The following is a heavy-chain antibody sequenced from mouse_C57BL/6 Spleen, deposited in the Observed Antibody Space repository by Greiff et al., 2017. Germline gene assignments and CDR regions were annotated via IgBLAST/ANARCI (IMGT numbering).Heavy chain of an antibody. D-gene: IGHD4-1*01. CDR2: IDPETGGT. CDR1: GYTFTDYE. Sequence: QVQLKESGAELVRPGASVTLSCKASGYTFTDYEMHWVKQTPVHGLEWIGAIDPETGGTAYNQKFKGKAILTADKSSSTAYMELRSLTSEDSAVYYCTINWGFAYWGQGTLVTVSA. CDR3: TINWGFAY. V-gene: IGHV1-15*01. J-gene: IGHJ3*01.